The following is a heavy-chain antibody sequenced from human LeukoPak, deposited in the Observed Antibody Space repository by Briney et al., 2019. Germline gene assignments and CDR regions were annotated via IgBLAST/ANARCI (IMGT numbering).Heavy chain of an antibody. CDR1: GFTFSDYY. J-gene: IGHJ4*02. V-gene: IGHV3-11*03. Sequence: PGGSLRLSCAASGFTFSDYYMSWIRQAPGKGLEWVSYISSSSSSYTNYADSVKGRFTISRDNAKNSLYLQMNSLRAEDTAVCYCASGYCSGGSCYSAYYWGQGTLVTVSS. CDR2: ISSSSSSYT. D-gene: IGHD2-15*01. CDR3: ASGYCSGGSCYSAYY.